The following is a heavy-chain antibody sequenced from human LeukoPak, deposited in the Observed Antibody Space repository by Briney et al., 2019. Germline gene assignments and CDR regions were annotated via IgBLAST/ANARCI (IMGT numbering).Heavy chain of an antibody. CDR2: INPNSGGT. CDR1: GYTFTGYY. CDR3: ASFDSSGYYYYFDY. D-gene: IGHD3-22*01. V-gene: IGHV1-2*02. Sequence: ASVKVSCKASGYTFTGYYMHWVRQAPGQGLEWMGWINPNSGGTNYAQKFQGRATMTRDTSISTAYMELSRLRSDDTAVYYCASFDSSGYYYYFDYWGQGTLVTVSS. J-gene: IGHJ4*02.